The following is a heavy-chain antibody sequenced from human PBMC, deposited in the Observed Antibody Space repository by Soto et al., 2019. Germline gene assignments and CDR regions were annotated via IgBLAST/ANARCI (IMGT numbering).Heavy chain of an antibody. CDR3: TLGRWSAATFVV. D-gene: IGHD6-25*01. CDR1: GGTFSTYT. V-gene: IGHV1-69*02. Sequence: QVQLVQSGAEVKKPGSSVKVSCKASGGTFSTYTIIWVRQAPGQGLEWMGRILPMLDITNSAQRFQGRVTITADKATSTAYLELRTLISEDMGVYLCTLGRWSAATFVVWSRGTRVSVSS. CDR2: ILPMLDIT. J-gene: IGHJ3*01.